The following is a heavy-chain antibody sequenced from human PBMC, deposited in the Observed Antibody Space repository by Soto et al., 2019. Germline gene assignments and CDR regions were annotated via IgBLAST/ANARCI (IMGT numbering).Heavy chain of an antibody. V-gene: IGHV3-48*01. CDR3: ARVGHGYCSSTSCHDPYYFDY. CDR2: ISSSSSTI. D-gene: IGHD2-2*01. Sequence: EVQLVESGGGLVQPGGSLRLSCAASGFTFSSYSMNWVRQAPGKGLEWVSYISSSSSTIYYADSVKGRFTISRDNANNSLYLQMNSLRAEDTAVYYCARVGHGYCSSTSCHDPYYFDYWGQGTLVTVSS. J-gene: IGHJ4*02. CDR1: GFTFSSYS.